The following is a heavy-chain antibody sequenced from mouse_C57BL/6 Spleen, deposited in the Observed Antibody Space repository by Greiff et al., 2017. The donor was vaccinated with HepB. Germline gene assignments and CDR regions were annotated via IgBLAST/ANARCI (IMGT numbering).Heavy chain of an antibody. CDR2: IYPRSGNT. Sequence: QVHVKQSGAELARPGASVKLSCKASGYTFTSYGISWVKQRTGQGLEWIGEIYPRSGNTYYNEKFKGKATLTADKSSSTAYMELRSLTSEDSAVYFCARKEGYDEAWFAYWGQGTLVTVSA. CDR3: ARKEGYDEAWFAY. CDR1: GYTFTSYG. V-gene: IGHV1-81*01. J-gene: IGHJ3*01. D-gene: IGHD2-2*01.